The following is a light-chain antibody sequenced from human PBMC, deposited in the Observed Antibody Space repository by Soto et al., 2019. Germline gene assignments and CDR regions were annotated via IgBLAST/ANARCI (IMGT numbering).Light chain of an antibody. CDR3: QQNYRTPPT. CDR2: GAA. CDR1: QSILNY. J-gene: IGKJ4*01. Sequence: DIQMTQSPSSLSASVGDRVTITCRAGQSILNYLSWYQLKPGKAPRLLMYGAASLQSGVPSRFSGSGSGTDFTLTISGLLPEDFATYYCQQNYRTPPTFGGET. V-gene: IGKV1-39*01.